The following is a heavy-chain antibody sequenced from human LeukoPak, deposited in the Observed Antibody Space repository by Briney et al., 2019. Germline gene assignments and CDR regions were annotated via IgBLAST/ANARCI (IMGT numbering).Heavy chain of an antibody. CDR1: GFIFTTYT. CDR3: ARDLEQDY. CDR2: ISSSSSYI. J-gene: IGHJ4*02. D-gene: IGHD1/OR15-1a*01. Sequence: PGGSPRLSCAASGFIFTTYTMNWVRQAPGKGLEWVSSISSSSSYIYYADSVKGRFTISRDNAKNSLSLQMNSLRAEDTAVYYCARDLEQDYWGQGTLVTVSS. V-gene: IGHV3-21*01.